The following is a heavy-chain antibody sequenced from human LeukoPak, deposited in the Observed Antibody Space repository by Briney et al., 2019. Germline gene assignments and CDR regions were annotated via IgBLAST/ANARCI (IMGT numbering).Heavy chain of an antibody. CDR1: GYSISSGYY. CDR2: IYHSGST. V-gene: IGHV4-38-2*02. J-gene: IGHJ4*02. D-gene: IGHD6-6*01. CDR3: ARGVARSSKFHFSYYFDY. Sequence: SETLSLTCTVSGYSISSGYYWGWIRQPPGKGLEWIGSIYHSGSTYYNPSLKSRVTISVDTSKNQFSLKLSSVTAADTAVYYCARGVARSSKFHFSYYFDYWGQGTLVTVSS.